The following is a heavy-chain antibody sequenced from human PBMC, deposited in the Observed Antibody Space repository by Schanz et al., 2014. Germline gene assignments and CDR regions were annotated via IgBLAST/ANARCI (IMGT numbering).Heavy chain of an antibody. CDR3: VRDSFFAFDY. J-gene: IGHJ4*02. CDR1: GFTFSTST. CDR2: IKSDGSST. Sequence: EVQLVESGGGLVQPGGSLTLSCAASGFTFSTSTMHWVRQVPGKGLVWVSRIKSDGSSTSYADSVKGRFTISRDNAKNTLFLQMNSLRAEDTAVHYCVRDSFFAFDYWGQGTLVTVSS. D-gene: IGHD3-3*01. V-gene: IGHV3-74*01.